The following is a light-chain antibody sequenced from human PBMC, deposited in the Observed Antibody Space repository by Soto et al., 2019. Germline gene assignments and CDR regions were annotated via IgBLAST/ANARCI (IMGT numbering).Light chain of an antibody. CDR3: QQSYSTPRIT. V-gene: IGKV1-39*01. J-gene: IGKJ5*01. CDR2: AAS. CDR1: QSISSY. Sequence: DIQMTHAPSSLSASVGDRVTITCRASQSISSYLNWYQQKPGKAPKLLIYAASSLQSGVPSRFSGSGSGTDFTLTISSLQPEDFATYYCQQSYSTPRITFGQGRRLEI.